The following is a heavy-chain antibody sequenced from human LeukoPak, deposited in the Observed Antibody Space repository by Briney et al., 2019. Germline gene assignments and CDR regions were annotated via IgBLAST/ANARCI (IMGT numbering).Heavy chain of an antibody. CDR1: GFTFSRYW. CDR3: MVRGPYYYYGMDV. V-gene: IGHV3-7*01. D-gene: IGHD3-10*01. CDR2: IKQDGSEK. J-gene: IGHJ6*02. Sequence: GGSLRLSCAASGFTFSRYWMSWVRQAPGKGLEWVANIKQDGSEKYYVDSVKGRFTISRDNAKNSLYLQMNSLRAEDTAVYYCMVRGPYYYYGMDVWGQGTTVTVSS.